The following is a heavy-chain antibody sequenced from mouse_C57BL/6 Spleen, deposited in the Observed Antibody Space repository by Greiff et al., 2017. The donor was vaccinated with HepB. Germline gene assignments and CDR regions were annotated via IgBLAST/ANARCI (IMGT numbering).Heavy chain of an antibody. Sequence: VQLQQPGAELVRPGSSVKLSCKASGYTFTSYWMHWVKQRPIQGLEWIGNIDPSDSETHYNQKFKDKATLTVDKSSSTAYMQLSSLTSEDSAVYYCARASYGSSSHWYFDVWGTGTTVTVSS. CDR2: IDPSDSET. CDR3: ARASYGSSSHWYFDV. J-gene: IGHJ1*03. D-gene: IGHD1-1*01. CDR1: GYTFTSYW. V-gene: IGHV1-52*01.